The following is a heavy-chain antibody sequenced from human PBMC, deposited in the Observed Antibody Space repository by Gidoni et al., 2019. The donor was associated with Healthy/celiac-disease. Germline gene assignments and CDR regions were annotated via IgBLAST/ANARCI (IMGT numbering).Heavy chain of an antibody. V-gene: IGHV2-5*01. J-gene: IGHJ5*02. Sequence: QITLMESGPTLVNPPQTLTLTCTFSGFSLSTSGVGVGWFRQPPGKALEWLALIYWNDDKRYSPSLKSRLTITKDTSKNQVVLTMTSRDPVDTATYYGAHTGEPDYDFWSGYYKRSGWFDTWGQGTLVTVSS. CDR1: GFSLSTSGVG. CDR3: AHTGEPDYDFWSGYYKRSGWFDT. D-gene: IGHD3-3*01. CDR2: IYWNDDK.